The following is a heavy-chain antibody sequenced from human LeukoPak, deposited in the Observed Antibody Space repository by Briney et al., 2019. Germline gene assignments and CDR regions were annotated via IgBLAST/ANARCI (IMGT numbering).Heavy chain of an antibody. CDR3: VRDYGQLPNRDRTTRYQASFYL. CDR2: IGSSGSTI. V-gene: IGHV3-48*02. J-gene: IGHJ2*01. D-gene: IGHD1-14*01. Sequence: PGGSLSLSCAASGFPFRTYAMNWVSQAGKGLEWVSYIGSSGSTIYYADSVKGRFTISRDNAKNSLFLQMNSLRDEDTAVYYCVRDYGQLPNRDRTTRYQASFYLWGRGPVVSVSS. CDR1: GFPFRTYA.